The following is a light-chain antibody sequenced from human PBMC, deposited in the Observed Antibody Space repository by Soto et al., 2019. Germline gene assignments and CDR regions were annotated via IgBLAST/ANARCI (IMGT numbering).Light chain of an antibody. V-gene: IGKV3-20*01. CDR2: GAS. J-gene: IGKJ4*01. CDR3: QQYGGSPPVT. CDR1: QTVSDDY. Sequence: EIVLTQSPGALSLSPGERATLSCRASQTVSDDYLAWYQQKPGQAPRLLIYGASTRATGIPDRFSGSGSGTEFTLTISRLEPEDFAFYYCQQYGGSPPVTFGGGTKVEIK.